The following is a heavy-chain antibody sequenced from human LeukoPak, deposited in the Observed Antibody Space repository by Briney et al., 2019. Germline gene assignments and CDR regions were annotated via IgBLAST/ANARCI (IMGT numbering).Heavy chain of an antibody. V-gene: IGHV3-30*02. CDR1: GFIFSSYG. D-gene: IGHD2-15*01. CDR3: ARPRLEYCSGGSCFDAFDI. Sequence: GGSLRLSCAAPGFIFSSYGMHWVRQAPGKGLEWVTFIRYDGNNKYYADSVKGRFTVSRDNSKNTLSLQMNSLTAEDTAIYSCARPRLEYCSGGSCFDAFDIWGQGTMVTVSS. CDR2: IRYDGNNK. J-gene: IGHJ3*02.